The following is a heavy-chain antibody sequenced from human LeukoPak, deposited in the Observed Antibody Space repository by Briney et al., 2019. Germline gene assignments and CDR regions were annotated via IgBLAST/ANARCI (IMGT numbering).Heavy chain of an antibody. CDR3: ARGRADSSGYYGTFDY. J-gene: IGHJ4*02. CDR2: MNPNSGNT. CDR1: GYTFTGYY. Sequence: GASVKVSCKASGYTFTGYYMHWVRQAPGQGLEWMGWMNPNSGNTGYAQKFQGRVTITRNTSISTGYMELSSLRSEDTAVYYCARGRADSSGYYGTFDYWGQGTLVTVSS. D-gene: IGHD3-22*01. V-gene: IGHV1-8*03.